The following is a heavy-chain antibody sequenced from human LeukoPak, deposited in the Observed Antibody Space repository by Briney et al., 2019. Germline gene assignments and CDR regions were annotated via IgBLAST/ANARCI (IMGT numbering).Heavy chain of an antibody. D-gene: IGHD3-3*01. V-gene: IGHV3-33*01. CDR3: ARDQFTIFGVAYYPSYFDY. Sequence: GRSLRLSCAASGFTFTNHGFHWVRQAPGKGLEWVALIWYDGSKKVYVDSVKGRFTISRDDLKNTLYLQMNSLRDEDTAVYYCARDQFTIFGVAYYPSYFDYWGQGTLVTVSS. CDR1: GFTFTNHG. J-gene: IGHJ4*02. CDR2: IWYDGSKK.